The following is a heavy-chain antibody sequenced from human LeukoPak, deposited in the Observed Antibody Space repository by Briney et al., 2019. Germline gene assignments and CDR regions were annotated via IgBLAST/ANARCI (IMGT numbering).Heavy chain of an antibody. CDR1: GFTFSSYA. D-gene: IGHD2-21*01. J-gene: IGHJ4*02. V-gene: IGHV3-23*01. Sequence: PGGSLRLSCAASGFTFSSYAMSWVRQAPGKGLEWVSAISGSGGSTYYADSVKGRFTISRDNSKNTLYLQMNSLRAEDTAVYYCAKDLAYCGGDCYSSIDYWGQGTLVTVSS. CDR2: ISGSGGST. CDR3: AKDLAYCGGDCYSSIDY.